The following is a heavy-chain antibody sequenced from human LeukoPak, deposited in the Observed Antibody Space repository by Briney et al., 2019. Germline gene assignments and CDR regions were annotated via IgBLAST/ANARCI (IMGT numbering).Heavy chain of an antibody. J-gene: IGHJ4*02. CDR2: ITKYDGRL. V-gene: IGHV3-21*04. CDR3: AKDHSADGWPTFEY. D-gene: IGHD5-24*01. Sequence: PGGSLRLSCAASGFTFSSYWMHWVRQAPGKGLEWLASITKYDGRLYYADSVRGRFTISRDTSQNELYLQMNSLRVDDSAIYYCAKDHSADGWPTFEYWGRGTLVTVSS. CDR1: GFTFSSYW.